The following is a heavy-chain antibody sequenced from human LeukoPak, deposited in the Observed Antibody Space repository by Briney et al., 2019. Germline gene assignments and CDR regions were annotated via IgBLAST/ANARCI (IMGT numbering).Heavy chain of an antibody. D-gene: IGHD5-18*01. CDR3: AKHYNYAYED. CDR1: GFTFSSYW. V-gene: IGHV3-7*05. Sequence: GGSLRLSCAASGFTFSSYWMRWVRQAPGKGLEWVANIKEDGSEKYYVDSVKGRFTISRDNAENSLHLQIHSLRAEDTALYYCAKHYNYAYEDWGQGTLVTVSS. J-gene: IGHJ4*02. CDR2: IKEDGSEK.